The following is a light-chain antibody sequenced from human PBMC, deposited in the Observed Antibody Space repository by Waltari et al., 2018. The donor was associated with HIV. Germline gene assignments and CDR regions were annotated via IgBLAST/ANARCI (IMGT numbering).Light chain of an antibody. CDR1: SSDVGAYNY. V-gene: IGLV2-14*01. CDR3: SSYTSRNTVV. Sequence: QSALTQPASVSGSPGQSITISCSGTSSDVGAYNYVSWYRHHPGKAPELMICEVFNRPSGVSNRFSGSKSDNTASLTISGLQADDEADYYCSSYTSRNTVVVGGGTKVTVL. J-gene: IGLJ2*01. CDR2: EVF.